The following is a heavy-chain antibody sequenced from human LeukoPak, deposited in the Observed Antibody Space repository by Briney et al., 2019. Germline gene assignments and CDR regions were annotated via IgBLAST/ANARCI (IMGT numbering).Heavy chain of an antibody. V-gene: IGHV1-69*04. CDR1: GGTFSSYA. CDR3: ARDSPTPGYGDYILDY. CDR2: TIPILGIA. Sequence: GASVKVSCKASGGTFSSYAISWVRQAPGQGLEWMGRTIPILGIANYAQKFQGRVTITADKSTSTAYMELSSLRSEDTAVYYCARDSPTPGYGDYILDYWGQGTLVTVSS. J-gene: IGHJ4*02. D-gene: IGHD4-17*01.